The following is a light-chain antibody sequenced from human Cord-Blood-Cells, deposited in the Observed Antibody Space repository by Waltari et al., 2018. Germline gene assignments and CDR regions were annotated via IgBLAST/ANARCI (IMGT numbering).Light chain of an antibody. CDR3: NSRDSSGNHVV. V-gene: IGLV3-19*01. Sequence: SSELTQDPAVSVALGQTVRITCQGDSLRSYYASWYQQKPGQAPVLVIYGKNNRPSGIPDRFSDSNSVNTASLTITGAQAEDEADYYCNSRDSSGNHVVFGGGTKLTVL. CDR1: SLRSYY. J-gene: IGLJ2*01. CDR2: GKN.